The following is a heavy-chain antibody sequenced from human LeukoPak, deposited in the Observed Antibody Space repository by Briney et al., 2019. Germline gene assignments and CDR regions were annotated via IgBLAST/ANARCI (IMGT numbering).Heavy chain of an antibody. Sequence: SGPTLVNPTQTLTLTCTFSGFSLRSSGMCVSWIRQPPGKVLEWLARIDWDDDKYYSTSLKTRLTISKDTSKNQVVLTMINMDPVDTATYYCARISDHYDSSGYSVFDYWGQGILVTVSS. J-gene: IGHJ4*02. V-gene: IGHV2-70*11. CDR3: ARISDHYDSSGYSVFDY. CDR1: GFSLRSSGMC. D-gene: IGHD3-22*01. CDR2: IDWDDDK.